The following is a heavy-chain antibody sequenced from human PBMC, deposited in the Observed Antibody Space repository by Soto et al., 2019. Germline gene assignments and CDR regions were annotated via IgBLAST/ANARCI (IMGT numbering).Heavy chain of an antibody. CDR3: ARPPYYYDSSGYVFDMEV. CDR2: MNPNSGNT. Sequence: QVQLVQSGAEVKKSGASVKVSCKASGYSFTSYDINWVRQATGQGLEWMGWMNPNSGNTGYAQKFQDRVTMTRDTSLSTAYLELRSLRSEDTAVYYCARPPYYYDSSGYVFDMEVWGQGTTVTVSS. V-gene: IGHV1-8*01. CDR1: GYSFTSYD. D-gene: IGHD3-22*01. J-gene: IGHJ6*02.